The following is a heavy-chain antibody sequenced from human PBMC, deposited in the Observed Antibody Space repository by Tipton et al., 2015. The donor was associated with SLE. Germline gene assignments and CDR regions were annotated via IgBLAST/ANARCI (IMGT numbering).Heavy chain of an antibody. CDR3: ARSQQLSYMDV. J-gene: IGHJ6*03. CDR1: GGSISSGSYY. Sequence: LRLSCTVSGGSISSGSYYWSWIRQPAGKGLEWTGRIYTSGSTNYNPSLKSRVTISVDTSKNQFSLKLSSVTAADTAVYYCARSQQLSYMDVWGKGTTVTVSS. D-gene: IGHD6-13*01. V-gene: IGHV4-61*02. CDR2: IYTSGST.